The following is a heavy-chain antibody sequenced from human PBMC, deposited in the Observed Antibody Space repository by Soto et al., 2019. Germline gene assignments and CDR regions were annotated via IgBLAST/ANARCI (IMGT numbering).Heavy chain of an antibody. Sequence: GGSLRLSCAASGFTFSSYAMTWVRQAPGKGLEWVSGVSGTGGSAYYADSVKGRFTISRDKSTNTLYLHMNSLRAEDTAIYYCASGSGRFSRFDYWGQGTLVTVSS. CDR2: VSGTGGSA. CDR3: ASGSGRFSRFDY. CDR1: GFTFSSYA. V-gene: IGHV3-23*01. D-gene: IGHD3-10*01. J-gene: IGHJ4*02.